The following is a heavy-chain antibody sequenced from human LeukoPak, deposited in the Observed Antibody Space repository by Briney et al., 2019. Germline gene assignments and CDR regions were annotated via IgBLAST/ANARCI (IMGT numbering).Heavy chain of an antibody. V-gene: IGHV1-2*02. CDR3: ARDVGEYCSSTNCYASHY. Sequence: GASVKVSCKASRYTFTGYYMHWVRQAPGQGLEWMGWINPNSGGTNYAQKFQGRVTMTRDTSISTAYMELSSLRSDDTAVYYCARDVGEYCSSTNCYASHYWGQGTLVTVSS. D-gene: IGHD2-2*01. CDR2: INPNSGGT. J-gene: IGHJ4*02. CDR1: RYTFTGYY.